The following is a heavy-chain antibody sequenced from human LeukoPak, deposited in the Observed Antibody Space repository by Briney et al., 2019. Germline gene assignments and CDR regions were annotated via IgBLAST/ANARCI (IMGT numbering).Heavy chain of an antibody. Sequence: PSETLSLTCTVSGGSISSSSYYWGWIRQPPGKGLEWIGSIYYSGSTYYNPSLKSRVTISVDTSKNQFSLKLSSVTAADTAVYYCARAFRDGYSSSWYFDYWGQGTLVTVSS. CDR1: GGSISSSSYY. V-gene: IGHV4-39*01. D-gene: IGHD6-6*01. J-gene: IGHJ4*02. CDR3: ARAFRDGYSSSWYFDY. CDR2: IYYSGST.